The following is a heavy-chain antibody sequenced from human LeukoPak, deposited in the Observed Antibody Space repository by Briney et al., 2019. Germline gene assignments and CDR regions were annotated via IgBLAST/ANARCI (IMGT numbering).Heavy chain of an antibody. Sequence: GGSLRLSCAASGFTFSTYAMSWVRQAPGKGLEWVSAISGSGGSTYYADSVKGRFTISRDNSKNTLYLQMNGLRVEDTAVYYCVREGPRGLAFDIWGQGTMVTVSS. V-gene: IGHV3-23*01. CDR1: GFTFSTYA. CDR2: ISGSGGST. CDR3: VREGPRGLAFDI. D-gene: IGHD3/OR15-3a*01. J-gene: IGHJ3*02.